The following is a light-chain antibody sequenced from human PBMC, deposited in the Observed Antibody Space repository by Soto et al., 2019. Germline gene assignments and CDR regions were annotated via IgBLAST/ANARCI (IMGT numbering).Light chain of an antibody. CDR3: QQYGSSQLT. CDR1: QAVNTR. J-gene: IGKJ4*01. Sequence: EIVLTQSPATLSSFPGDRVTLSCRASQAVNTRLAWYQHKPGQAPRLLIYLTSNRAAGIPARFSGSGSGTDFTLTISRLEPEDFAVYYCQQYGSSQLTFGGGTKVGIK. CDR2: LTS. V-gene: IGKV3-20*01.